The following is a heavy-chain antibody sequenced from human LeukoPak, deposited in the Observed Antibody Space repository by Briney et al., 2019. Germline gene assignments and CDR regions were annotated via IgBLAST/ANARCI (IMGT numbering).Heavy chain of an antibody. CDR2: IYHSGST. CDR3: ARERAAAGTRLDY. V-gene: IGHV4-4*02. Sequence: SETLSLTCAVSGGSISSSNWWRWVRQPPGKGPEGIGEIYHSGSTNYNPSLKSRVTISVDKSKNQFSLKLSSVTAADTAVYYCARERAAAGTRLDYWGQGTLVTVSS. D-gene: IGHD6-13*01. CDR1: GGSISSSNW. J-gene: IGHJ4*02.